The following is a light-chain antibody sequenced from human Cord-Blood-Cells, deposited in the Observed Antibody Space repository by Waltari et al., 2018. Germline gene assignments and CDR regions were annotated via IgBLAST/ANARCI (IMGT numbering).Light chain of an antibody. CDR3: CSYAGSYTFYV. J-gene: IGLJ1*01. CDR2: DVS. CDR1: SSDLGGYNY. Sequence: QSALTQPRSVSRSPGQSVTISCTGTSSDLGGYNYVSWYQQHPGKAPKLMIYDVSKRPSGVPDRFSGSKSGNTASLTISGLQAEDEADYYCCSYAGSYTFYVFGTGTKVTVL. V-gene: IGLV2-11*01.